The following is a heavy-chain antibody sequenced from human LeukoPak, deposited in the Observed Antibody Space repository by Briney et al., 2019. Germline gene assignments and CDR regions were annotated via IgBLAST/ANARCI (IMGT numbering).Heavy chain of an antibody. CDR1: GFTFSSFA. CDR2: ITPSDGST. J-gene: IGHJ6*02. V-gene: IGHV3-23*01. D-gene: IGHD4-17*01. Sequence: GSLRLSCAASGFTFSSFAMSWVRQAPGKGLEWVSVITPSDGSTYYSDSVRGRFTISRDNSKNTVYLQMNSLRAEDTAVYYCAKAQTMTMVTTVFYYGMDVWGQGTTVIVSS. CDR3: AKAQTMTMVTTVFYYGMDV.